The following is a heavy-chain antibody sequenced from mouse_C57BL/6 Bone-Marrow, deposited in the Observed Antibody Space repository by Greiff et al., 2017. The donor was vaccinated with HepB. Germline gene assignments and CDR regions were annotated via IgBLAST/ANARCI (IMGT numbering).Heavy chain of an antibody. V-gene: IGHV1-81*01. CDR3: AITPYSFYAMDY. CDR2: IYPRSGNT. D-gene: IGHD2-12*01. CDR1: GYTFTSYG. J-gene: IGHJ4*01. Sequence: VQVVESGAELARPGASVKLSCKASGYTFTSYGISWVKQRTGQGLEWIGEIYPRSGNTYYNEKFKGKATLTADKSSSTAYMELRSLTSEDSAVYFCAITPYSFYAMDYWGQGTSVTVSS.